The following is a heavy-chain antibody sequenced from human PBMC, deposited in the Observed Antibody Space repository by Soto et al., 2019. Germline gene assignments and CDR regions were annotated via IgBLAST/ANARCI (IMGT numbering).Heavy chain of an antibody. V-gene: IGHV1-8*01. D-gene: IGHD3-9*01. CDR2: MRPNNGNT. CDR3: ASWAGYSK. CDR1: GYTFTNYD. Sequence: QVQLVQSGAEVKKPGASVKVSSKAAGYTFTNYDINWVRQATGQGLEWMGWMRPNNGNTGYAQRFQGRVTMTRNTSINTAYMELSSLRSEDTAVYYCASWAGYSKWGQGTLVTVS. J-gene: IGHJ4*02.